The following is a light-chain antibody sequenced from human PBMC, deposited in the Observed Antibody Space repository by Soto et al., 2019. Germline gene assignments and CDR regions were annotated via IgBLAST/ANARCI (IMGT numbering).Light chain of an antibody. J-gene: IGLJ2*01. Sequence: QSVLTQPPSVSGAPGQRVTISCTGSSSNIGAGYDVHWYQQLPGTAPKPLIYGNSNRPSGVPDRFSGSKSGTSASLAITGLQDEDEADYYCQAYDSSLSAVVFGGGTKLTVL. CDR1: SSNIGAGYD. CDR3: QAYDSSLSAVV. CDR2: GNS. V-gene: IGLV1-40*01.